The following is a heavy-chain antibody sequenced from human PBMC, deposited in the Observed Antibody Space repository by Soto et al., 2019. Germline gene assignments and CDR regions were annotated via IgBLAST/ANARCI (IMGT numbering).Heavy chain of an antibody. J-gene: IGHJ2*01. CDR3: ARSYNYGSYWYFDL. D-gene: IGHD3-10*01. CDR1: GYTFSDYG. Sequence: GASVKVSCKASGYTFSDYGITWVRQVPGQGLEWMGWISISSGNTHFEESLQGRVTMTSDKTSTAYMELWRLRSDDSAMYYCARSYNYGSYWYFDLWGRGTLVTVSS. V-gene: IGHV1-18*04. CDR2: ISISSGNT.